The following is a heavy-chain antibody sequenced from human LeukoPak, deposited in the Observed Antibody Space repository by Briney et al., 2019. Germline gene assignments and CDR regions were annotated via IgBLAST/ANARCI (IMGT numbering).Heavy chain of an antibody. CDR2: ISSSGSTI. Sequence: PGGSLRLSCAAFGFTFSSYGMHWVRQAPGKGLEWVSYISSSGSTIYYADSVKGRFTISRDNAKNSLYLQMNSLRAEDAAVYFCAKAPVTSCRGAYCYPFDSWGQGTLVTVSS. CDR1: GFTFSSYG. J-gene: IGHJ4*02. CDR3: AKAPVTSCRGAYCYPFDS. D-gene: IGHD2-21*01. V-gene: IGHV3-48*04.